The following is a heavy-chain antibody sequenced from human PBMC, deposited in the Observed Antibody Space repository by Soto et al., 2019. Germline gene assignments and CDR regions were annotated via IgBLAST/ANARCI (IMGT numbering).Heavy chain of an antibody. J-gene: IGHJ6*02. CDR3: AREFYLWFGGMSGMDV. CDR2: IYPGDSDT. V-gene: IGHV5-51*01. Sequence: PGESLKISCKGSGYSFTSYWIGWVRQMPGKGLEWMGIIYPGDSDTRYSPSFQGQVTISADKSISTAYLQWSSLKASDTAMYYCAREFYLWFGGMSGMDVWGQGTTVTVS. CDR1: GYSFTSYW. D-gene: IGHD3-10*01.